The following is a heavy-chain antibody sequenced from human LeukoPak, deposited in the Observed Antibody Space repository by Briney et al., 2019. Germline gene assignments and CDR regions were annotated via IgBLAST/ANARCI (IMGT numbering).Heavy chain of an antibody. D-gene: IGHD3-3*01. Sequence: SETLSLTCTVSGGSISSYYWSWIRQPPGKGLEWIGYIYYSGSTNYNPSLKSRVTISVDTSKNQFSLKLSSVTAADTAVYYCARGITTFGVVLYFDHWGQGTLVTVSS. V-gene: IGHV4-59*01. CDR2: IYYSGST. CDR3: ARGITTFGVVLYFDH. J-gene: IGHJ4*02. CDR1: GGSISSYY.